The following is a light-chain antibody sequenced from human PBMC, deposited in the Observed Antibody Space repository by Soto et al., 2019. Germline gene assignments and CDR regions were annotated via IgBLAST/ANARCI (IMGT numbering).Light chain of an antibody. Sequence: ETVLTQSPGTLSLSPGERANRSCRASQSVSSSYLAWYQQKPGQAPRLVIYGASSRATGIPDRFSGSGSGTDFTLTISRLEPEDFAVYYCQQYGSSRITFGQGTRLEIK. V-gene: IGKV3-20*01. CDR3: QQYGSSRIT. CDR1: QSVSSSY. J-gene: IGKJ5*01. CDR2: GAS.